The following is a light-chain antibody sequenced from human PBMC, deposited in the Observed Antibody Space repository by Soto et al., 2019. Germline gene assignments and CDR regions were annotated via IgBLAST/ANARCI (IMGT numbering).Light chain of an antibody. J-gene: IGLJ1*01. Sequence: QSVLTQPPSVSGAPGQRVTISCTGSSSNIGAGYDVHWYQRLPGTAPKVLIYNNNNRPSGVPDRFSGSTSGTSASLAITGLQAEDEADYYCQSYDSSLRGSYVFGTGTKLTVL. CDR1: SSNIGAGYD. CDR2: NNN. V-gene: IGLV1-40*01. CDR3: QSYDSSLRGSYV.